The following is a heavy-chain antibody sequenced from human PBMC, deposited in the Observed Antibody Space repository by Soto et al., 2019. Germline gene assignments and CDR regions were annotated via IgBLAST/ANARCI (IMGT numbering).Heavy chain of an antibody. V-gene: IGHV1-2*02. D-gene: IGHD6-19*01. CDR3: ASDFRTRGWFRQAGNFAMDV. J-gene: IGHJ6*01. Sequence: QVQLVQSGAEVRKPGASVKVSCKASGYPYTNSYMHWVRQAPGQGIEWMGWIHPNTGGTNYAQKLQGRVTMTRETSVSTVYMELNRLTSDDRGIYFCASDFRTRGWFRQAGNFAMDVWGQGTTVTVSP. CDR2: IHPNTGGT. CDR1: GYPYTNSY.